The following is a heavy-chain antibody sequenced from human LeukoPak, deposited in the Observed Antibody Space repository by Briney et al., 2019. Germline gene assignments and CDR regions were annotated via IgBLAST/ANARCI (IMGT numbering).Heavy chain of an antibody. Sequence: GASVKVSCKASGYTFTSYDINWVRQATGQGLEWMGWMNPNSGNTGYAQKFQGRVTTTRNTSISTAYMELSSLRSEDTAVYYCARGRITMVRGVIIYWFDPWGQGTLVTVSS. V-gene: IGHV1-8*03. D-gene: IGHD3-10*01. CDR3: ARGRITMVRGVIIYWFDP. CDR1: GYTFTSYD. CDR2: MNPNSGNT. J-gene: IGHJ5*02.